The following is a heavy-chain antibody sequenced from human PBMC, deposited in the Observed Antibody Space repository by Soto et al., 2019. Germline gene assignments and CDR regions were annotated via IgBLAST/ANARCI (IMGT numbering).Heavy chain of an antibody. Sequence: GGSLRLSFAASGFTFSSYSMNWVRQAPGKGLEWVSYISSSSSTIYYADSVKGRFTISRDNAKNSLYLQMNSLRAEDTAVYYCARDFRIRPYYDILTGYYLEPNWFDPWGQGTLVTVSS. D-gene: IGHD3-9*01. CDR1: GFTFSSYS. J-gene: IGHJ5*02. V-gene: IGHV3-48*01. CDR2: ISSSSSTI. CDR3: ARDFRIRPYYDILTGYYLEPNWFDP.